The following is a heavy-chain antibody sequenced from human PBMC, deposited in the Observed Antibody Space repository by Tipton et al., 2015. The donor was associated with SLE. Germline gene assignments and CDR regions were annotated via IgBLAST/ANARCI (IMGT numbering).Heavy chain of an antibody. CDR1: GHIFSDYV. CDR2: INSGNGNT. V-gene: IGHV1-3*01. J-gene: IGHJ4*02. CDR3: ARETRGYCGSVSCYLYYFDS. D-gene: IGHD2-2*01. Sequence: QVQLVQSGAEVKKPGASVTVSCKASGHIFSDYVIHWVRQDSGQRLEWMGWINSGNGNTKYSQIFQGRITITRDTSATTAYMELNSLRSEDTAVYYCARETRGYCGSVSCYLYYFDSWGQGTLVTVSS.